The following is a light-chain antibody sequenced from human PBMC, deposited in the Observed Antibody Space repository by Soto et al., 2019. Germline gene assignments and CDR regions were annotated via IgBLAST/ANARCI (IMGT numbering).Light chain of an antibody. V-gene: IGLV2-8*01. CDR3: RSYAGSNNIGV. J-gene: IGLJ1*01. CDR1: SSDIGGYDY. CDR2: EVS. Sequence: QSALTQPPSASGSPGQSVTISCTGTSSDIGGYDYVSWYQQHPGKAPKLLIYEVSKRPSGVPDRFSGSKSGNTASLTVSGLEAEDEADYYCRSYAGSNNIGVFGTRSKVTVL.